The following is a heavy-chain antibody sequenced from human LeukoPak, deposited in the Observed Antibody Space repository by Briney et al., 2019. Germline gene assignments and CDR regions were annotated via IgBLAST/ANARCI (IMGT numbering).Heavy chain of an antibody. CDR2: ISGSDGST. CDR1: GFTFTGYG. CDR3: AKDRVVRGIMGRFDF. D-gene: IGHD3-10*01. Sequence: PGGSLRLSCAASGFTFTGYGMSWVRQAPGKGLEWVSTISGSDGSTYYADSVKGRFTISRDNSKNTLYMQMNSLRAEDTAVDYCAKDRVVRGIMGRFDFWGQGTLVTVSS. J-gene: IGHJ4*02. V-gene: IGHV3-23*01.